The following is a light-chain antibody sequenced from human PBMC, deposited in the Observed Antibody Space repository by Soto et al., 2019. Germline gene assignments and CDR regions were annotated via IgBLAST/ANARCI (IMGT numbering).Light chain of an antibody. J-gene: IGLJ1*01. CDR1: SSTIGAGYD. V-gene: IGLV1-40*01. CDR2: GNS. CDR3: QSYDSSLSSV. Sequence: QSVLTQPPPVSGAPGQRVTISRTGGSSTIGAGYDVHWYQQLPGTAPKLLIYGNSNRPSGVPDRFSGSKSGTSASLAITGRQAEDEADYYCQSYDSSLSSVFGTGTKVTVL.